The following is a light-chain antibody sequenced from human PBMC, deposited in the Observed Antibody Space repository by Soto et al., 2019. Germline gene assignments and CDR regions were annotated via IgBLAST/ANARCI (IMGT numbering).Light chain of an antibody. CDR1: SSDVGGYNF. CDR3: SSYTSSSPWV. V-gene: IGLV2-14*01. J-gene: IGLJ3*02. Sequence: QSVLTQPASVSGSPGQSITISCTGTSSDVGGYNFVSWYQQHPGKAPKLIIYEVSYRPSGVSNRFSGSKSGNTASLTISGLQAEDEADYYCSSYTSSSPWVFGGGTKLTVL. CDR2: EVS.